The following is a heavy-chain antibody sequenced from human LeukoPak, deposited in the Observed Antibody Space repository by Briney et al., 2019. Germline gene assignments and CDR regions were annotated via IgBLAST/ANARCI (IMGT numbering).Heavy chain of an antibody. D-gene: IGHD3-22*01. Sequence: PSETLSLTCTVSGGSISSYYWSWIWQPPGKGLEWIGYIYYSGSTNYNPSLKSRVTISVDTSKNQFSLKLSSVTAADTAVYYCARLGRSYYDSSGYSDFDYWGQGTLVTVSS. CDR2: IYYSGST. V-gene: IGHV4-59*08. CDR3: ARLGRSYYDSSGYSDFDY. J-gene: IGHJ4*02. CDR1: GGSISSYY.